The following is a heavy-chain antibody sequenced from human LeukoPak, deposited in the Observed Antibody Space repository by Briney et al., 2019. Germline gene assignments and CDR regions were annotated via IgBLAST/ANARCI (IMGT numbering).Heavy chain of an antibody. J-gene: IGHJ4*02. V-gene: IGHV1-2*02. Sequence: ASVKVSCKASGYTFTSYGISWVRQAPGQGLEWMGWINPNSGGTNYAQKFQGRVTMTRDTSISTAYMELSRLRSDDTAVYYCARGHHYYDSSGYVFDYWGQGTLVTVSS. CDR3: ARGHHYYDSSGYVFDY. CDR1: GYTFTSYG. D-gene: IGHD3-22*01. CDR2: INPNSGGT.